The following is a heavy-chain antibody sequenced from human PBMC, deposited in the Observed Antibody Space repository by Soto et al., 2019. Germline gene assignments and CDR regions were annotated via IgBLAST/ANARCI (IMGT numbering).Heavy chain of an antibody. D-gene: IGHD1-26*01. CDR2: IGVYNGNT. CDR3: ARDSLSGTDAFDI. J-gene: IGHJ3*02. CDR1: GYTFFNYG. Sequence: QVQLVQSGAEVKKPGASVKVSCKASGYTFFNYGVTWVRQAPGQGLEWMGWIGVYNGNTNYAQKLQGRVTLTTDISTSTAYMELRSLTSDETAVHYCARDSLSGTDAFDIWGQGTMVTVSS. V-gene: IGHV1-18*01.